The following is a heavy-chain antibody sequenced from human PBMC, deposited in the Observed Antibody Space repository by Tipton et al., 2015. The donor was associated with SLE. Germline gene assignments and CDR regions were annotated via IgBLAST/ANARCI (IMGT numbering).Heavy chain of an antibody. CDR2: IVPLFGTT. J-gene: IGHJ6*03. V-gene: IGHV1-69*06. CDR1: GGTFTNYA. Sequence: QLVQSGAEVKKPGSSVRVSCKTSGGTFTNYAFNWVRQAPGQGLEWVGKIVPLFGTTDYAPNFQGRVTFTADKSTKTAYMEVSSLTSADSAAYYCSAASSPRDYYMDVWGKGTAVSVSS. CDR3: SAASSPRDYYMDV. D-gene: IGHD2-2*01.